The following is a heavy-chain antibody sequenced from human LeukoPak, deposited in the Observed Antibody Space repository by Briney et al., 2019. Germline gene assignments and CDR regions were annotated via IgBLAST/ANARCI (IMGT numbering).Heavy chain of an antibody. V-gene: IGHV4-34*01. J-gene: IGHJ4*02. D-gene: IGHD3-10*01. CDR3: AREYYFDY. CDR2: INHSGST. CDR1: GGSFSGYY. Sequence: NPPETLSLTCAVYGGSFSGYYWSWIRQPPGKGLEWIGEINHSGSTNYNPSLKSRVTISVDTSKNQFSLKLSSVTAADTAVYYCAREYYFDYWGQGTLVTVSS.